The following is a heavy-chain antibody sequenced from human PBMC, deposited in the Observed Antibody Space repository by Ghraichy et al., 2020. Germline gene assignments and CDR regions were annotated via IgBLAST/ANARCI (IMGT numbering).Heavy chain of an antibody. CDR1: GFTFSSYS. CDR3: ARDGPRFDSSGYYGHFDY. D-gene: IGHD3-22*01. V-gene: IGHV3-21*01. CDR2: ISSSSSYI. Sequence: GGSLRLSCAASGFTFSSYSMNWVRQAPGKGLEWVSSISSSSSYIYYADSVKGRFTISRDNAKNSLYLQMNSLRAEDTAVYYCARDGPRFDSSGYYGHFDYWGQGTLVTVSS. J-gene: IGHJ4*02.